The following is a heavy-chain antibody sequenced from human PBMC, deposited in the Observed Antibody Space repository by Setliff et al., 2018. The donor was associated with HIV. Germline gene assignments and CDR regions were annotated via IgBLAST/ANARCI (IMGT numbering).Heavy chain of an antibody. Sequence: PSVILSLTCAVSGDSISKFSYYWGWIRHPPGKGLEWIGSIFYSGTTSYNPSLNNRLTISIDTSKTRFSLRLNFVTAADTGIYFCARGGYGSGSYRFLFDFWGPGMMVTVSS. CDR3: ARGGYGSGSYRFLFDF. D-gene: IGHD3-10*01. CDR1: GDSISKFSYY. J-gene: IGHJ4*02. V-gene: IGHV4-39*01. CDR2: IFYSGTT.